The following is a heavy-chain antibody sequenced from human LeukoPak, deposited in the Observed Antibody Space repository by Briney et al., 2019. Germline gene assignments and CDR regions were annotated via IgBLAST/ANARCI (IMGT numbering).Heavy chain of an antibody. D-gene: IGHD5-12*01. CDR3: ARDSIVVATIRGPNWFDP. CDR1: GYTFTSYA. J-gene: IGHJ5*02. Sequence: VASVKVSCKASGYTFTSYAMNWVRQAPGQGLEWMGWINTNTGNPTYAQGFTGRFVFSLDTSVSTAYLQISSLKAEDTAVYYCARDSIVVATIRGPNWFDPWGQGTLVTVSS. CDR2: INTNTGNP. V-gene: IGHV7-4-1*02.